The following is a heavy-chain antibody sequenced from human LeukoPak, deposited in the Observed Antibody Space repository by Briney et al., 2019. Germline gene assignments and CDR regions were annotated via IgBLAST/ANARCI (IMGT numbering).Heavy chain of an antibody. CDR1: GGSISSYY. Sequence: PETLSLTCTVSGGSISSYYWSWIRQPPGKGLEWIGYIYYSGSTNYNPSLKSRVTISVDTSKNQFSLKLSSVTAADTAVYYCARDSSSWYYHDAFDIWGQGTMVTVSS. V-gene: IGHV4-59*01. D-gene: IGHD6-13*01. CDR3: ARDSSSWYYHDAFDI. CDR2: IYYSGST. J-gene: IGHJ3*02.